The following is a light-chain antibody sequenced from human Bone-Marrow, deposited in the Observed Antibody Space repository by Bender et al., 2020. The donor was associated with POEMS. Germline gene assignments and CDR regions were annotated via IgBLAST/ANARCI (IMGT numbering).Light chain of an antibody. V-gene: IGLV2-23*01. CDR2: EDS. Sequence: QSALTQPVSVSGSPGQSITISCNGTSSDVGGYNLVSWYQQHPGKAPKLMIFEDSERPSGVSDRFSGSKSGNTASLTISGLQAEDEADYYCCSHAGRRTFVFGTGTLVTVL. J-gene: IGLJ1*01. CDR3: CSHAGRRTFV. CDR1: SSDVGGYNL.